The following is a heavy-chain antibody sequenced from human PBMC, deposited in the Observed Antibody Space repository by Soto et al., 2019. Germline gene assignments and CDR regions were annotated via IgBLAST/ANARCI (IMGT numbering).Heavy chain of an antibody. D-gene: IGHD6-13*01. CDR1: GVSISSGDYY. Sequence: SETLSLTCTVSGVSISSGDYYWSWIRQTPGKGLEWIGYIYHSGGTYYNPSLKSRVTISVDTSKNQFSLKLTSVTAADTAVYYCARPGGSGWFYFDSWGQGSQVTVSS. V-gene: IGHV4-30-4*01. J-gene: IGHJ4*02. CDR3: ARPGGSGWFYFDS. CDR2: IYHSGGT.